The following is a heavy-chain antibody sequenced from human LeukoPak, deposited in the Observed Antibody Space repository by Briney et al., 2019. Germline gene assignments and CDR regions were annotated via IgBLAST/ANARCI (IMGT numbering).Heavy chain of an antibody. J-gene: IGHJ4*02. CDR1: GFTFSSYW. Sequence: GGSLRLSCAASGFTFSSYWMSWVRQAPGKEPEWVSFIPYDGSNKYYADSVKGRFTISRDNSKNTLYLQMSSLRAEDTAVYYCAKGRQLLPFDYWGQGTLVTVSS. CDR2: IPYDGSNK. CDR3: AKGRQLLPFDY. V-gene: IGHV3-30*02. D-gene: IGHD2-15*01.